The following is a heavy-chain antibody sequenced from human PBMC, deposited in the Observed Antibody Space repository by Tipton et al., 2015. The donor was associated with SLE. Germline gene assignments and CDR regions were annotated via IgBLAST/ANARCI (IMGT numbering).Heavy chain of an antibody. CDR1: GGSISSGGYY. CDR3: ARTPGGVQGQIGWYFDL. J-gene: IGHJ2*01. CDR2: IYYSGST. V-gene: IGHV4-31*03. D-gene: IGHD3-10*01. Sequence: TLSLTCTVSGGSISSGGYYWSWIRQHPGKGLEWIGFIYYSGSTYYNPSLKSRAIISGDTTKNRFSLKLTSVTAADTAVYYCARTPGGVQGQIGWYFDLWGRGTLVTVSS.